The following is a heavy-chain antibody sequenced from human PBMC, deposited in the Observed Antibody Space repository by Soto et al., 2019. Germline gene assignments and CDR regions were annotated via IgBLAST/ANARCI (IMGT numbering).Heavy chain of an antibody. J-gene: IGHJ4*02. CDR3: ARDRDNSNWPNFDF. D-gene: IGHD6-13*01. CDR2: VIPIFDIT. CDR1: GDTFSIYT. Sequence: QVQLVQSGSEVKKPGSSVKVSCKASGDTFSIYTISWVRQAPGQGLEWMGRVIPIFDITSYTQRFQGRVTITADKSTTAVYMELSSLGSQDTAVYYCARDRDNSNWPNFDFWGQGTLVTVSS. V-gene: IGHV1-69*02.